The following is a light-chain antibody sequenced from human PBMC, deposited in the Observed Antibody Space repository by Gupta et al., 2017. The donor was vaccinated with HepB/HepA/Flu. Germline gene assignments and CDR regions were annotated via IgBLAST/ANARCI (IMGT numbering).Light chain of an antibody. CDR3: QQRSNWPPART. V-gene: IGKV3-11*01. J-gene: IGKJ5*01. CDR2: DAS. Sequence: EIVLTQSPATLSLSPGERATLSCRASQSVSSYLAWYQKKPGQAPRLLIYDASNRATGIPARFRGSGVGTDFTLTISSREPEDFAVYYCQQRSNWPPARTFGEGTQVEIK. CDR1: QSVSSY.